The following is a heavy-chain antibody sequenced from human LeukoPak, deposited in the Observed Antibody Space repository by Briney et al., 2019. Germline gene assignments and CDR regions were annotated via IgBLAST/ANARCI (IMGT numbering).Heavy chain of an antibody. D-gene: IGHD3-22*01. CDR3: AREGYDSSYYYYLDY. CDR2: IYYSGST. J-gene: IGHJ4*02. CDR1: GGSISSGDYY. V-gene: IGHV4-31*03. Sequence: SETLSLTCTVSGGSISSGDYYWSWIRQHPGKGLEWVGNIYYSGSTYYNPSLKSRVTISVDTSKSQFSLKLSSVTAADTAVYYCAREGYDSSYYYYLDYWGQGTLVTVSS.